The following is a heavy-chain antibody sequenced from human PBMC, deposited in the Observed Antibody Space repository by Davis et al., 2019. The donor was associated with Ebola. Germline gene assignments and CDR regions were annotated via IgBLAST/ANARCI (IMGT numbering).Heavy chain of an antibody. CDR3: ARGIVLMVYAQYWFDP. J-gene: IGHJ5*02. CDR2: INHSGST. CDR1: GGSFSGYY. Sequence: MPGGSLRLSCAVYGGSFSGYYWSWIRQPPGKGLEWIGEINHSGSTNYNPSLKSRVTISVDTSKNQFSLKLSSVTAADTAVYYCARGIVLMVYAQYWFDPWGQGTLVTVSS. D-gene: IGHD2-8*01. V-gene: IGHV4-34*01.